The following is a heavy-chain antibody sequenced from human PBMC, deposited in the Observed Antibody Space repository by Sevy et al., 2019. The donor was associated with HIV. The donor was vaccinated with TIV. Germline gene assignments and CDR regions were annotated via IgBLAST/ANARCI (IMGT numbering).Heavy chain of an antibody. Sequence: SETLSLTCTVSGVSITSLYWNWIRQPPGKGLEWIANIYYNGHSNYNPSLKSRVTLSLDTSKNQFSLRLSSVTAADTAMYYCAGENAWGRGYSWGQGTLVTVSS. CDR1: GVSITSLY. V-gene: IGHV4-59*08. D-gene: IGHD1-26*01. J-gene: IGHJ4*02. CDR2: IYYNGHS. CDR3: AGENAWGRGYS.